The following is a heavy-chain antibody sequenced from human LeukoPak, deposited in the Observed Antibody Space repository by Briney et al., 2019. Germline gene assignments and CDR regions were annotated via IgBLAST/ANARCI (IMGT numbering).Heavy chain of an antibody. CDR1: GGSFSGYY. J-gene: IGHJ4*02. Sequence: SETLSLTCAVYGGSFSGYYWSWIRQPPGKGLEWIGEINHSGSTNYNPSLKSRVTISVDTSENQFSLKLSSVTAADTAVYYCARSLELPSYYFDYWGQGTLVTVSS. CDR3: ARSLELPSYYFDY. D-gene: IGHD1-7*01. V-gene: IGHV4-34*01. CDR2: INHSGST.